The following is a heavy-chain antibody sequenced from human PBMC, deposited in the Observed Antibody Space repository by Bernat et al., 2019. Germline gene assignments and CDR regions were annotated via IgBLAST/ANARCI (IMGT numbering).Heavy chain of an antibody. CDR2: IYYSGNT. D-gene: IGHD3-9*01. J-gene: IGHJ3*02. CDR1: GGSISSYY. V-gene: IGHV4-59*01. Sequence: QVQLQESGPGLVKPSETLSLTCTVSGGSISSYYWSWIRQPPGKGLEWIGYIYYSGNTNYNPSLKSRVTISVDTSKNQFSLKLSSVTAADTAVYYCARDPGYDILTGYDAFDIWGQGTMVTVSS. CDR3: ARDPGYDILTGYDAFDI.